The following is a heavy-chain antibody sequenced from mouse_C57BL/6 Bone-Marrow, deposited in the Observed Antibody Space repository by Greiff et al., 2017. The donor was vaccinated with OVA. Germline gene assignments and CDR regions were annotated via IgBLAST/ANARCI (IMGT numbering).Heavy chain of an antibody. CDR3: TDTVVATRGFAY. J-gene: IGHJ3*01. V-gene: IGHV6-3*01. CDR2: IRLKSDNYAT. D-gene: IGHD1-1*01. CDR1: GFTFSNYW. Sequence: EVQLQQSGGGLVQPGGSMKLSCVASGFTFSNYWMNWVRQSPEKGLEWVAQIRLKSDNYATHYAESVKGRFTISRDDSKSSVYLQMNNLRAEEPGSYYCTDTVVATRGFAYWGQGTLVTVSA.